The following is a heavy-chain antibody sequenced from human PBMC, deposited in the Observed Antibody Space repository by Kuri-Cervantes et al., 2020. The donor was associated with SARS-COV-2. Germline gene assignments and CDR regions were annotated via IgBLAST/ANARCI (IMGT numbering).Heavy chain of an antibody. CDR3: ANLQWLLVDDAFDI. CDR1: GFTFSSYA. V-gene: IGHV3-23*01. Sequence: GESLKISCAASGFTFSSYAMSWVRQAPGKGLKWVSAISGSGGSTYYADSVKGRFTISRDNAKNTLYLQMNSLRAEDTAVYYCANLQWLLVDDAFDIWGQGTMVTVSS. J-gene: IGHJ3*02. D-gene: IGHD3-22*01. CDR2: ISGSGGST.